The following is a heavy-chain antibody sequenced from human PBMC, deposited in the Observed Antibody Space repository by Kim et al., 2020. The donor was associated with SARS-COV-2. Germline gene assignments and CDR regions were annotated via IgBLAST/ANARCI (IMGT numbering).Heavy chain of an antibody. J-gene: IGHJ5*02. V-gene: IGHV4-38-2*02. CDR3: ARDLIEVGGDNYGSGSYYTPPEGWFDP. D-gene: IGHD3-10*01. Sequence: SETLSLTCTVSGYSISSGYYWGWIRQPPGKGLEWIGSIYHSGSTYYNPSLKSRVTISVDTSKNQFSLKLSSVTAADTAVYYCARDLIEVGGDNYGSGSYYTPPEGWFDPWGQGTLVTVSS. CDR1: GYSISSGYY. CDR2: IYHSGST.